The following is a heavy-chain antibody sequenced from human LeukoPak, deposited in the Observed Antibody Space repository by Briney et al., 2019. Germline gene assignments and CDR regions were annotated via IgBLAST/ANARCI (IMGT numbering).Heavy chain of an antibody. CDR1: GFTFSSYS. Sequence: GGSLRLSCAASGFTFSSYSMNWVRQAPGKGLEWVSSISSSSSYIYYADSVKGRYTISRDNAKNSLYLQVNSLRAEDTAVYYCAELGITMIGGVWGKGTTVTISS. CDR2: ISSSSSYI. J-gene: IGHJ6*04. D-gene: IGHD3-10*02. CDR3: AELGITMIGGV. V-gene: IGHV3-21*01.